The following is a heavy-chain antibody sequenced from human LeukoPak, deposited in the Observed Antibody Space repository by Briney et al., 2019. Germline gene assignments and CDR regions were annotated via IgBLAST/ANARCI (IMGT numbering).Heavy chain of an antibody. J-gene: IGHJ4*02. V-gene: IGHV4-61*02. CDR2: IYASGKT. D-gene: IGHD1-26*01. CDR1: GDSISRGRYY. Sequence: PSETLSLTCTVSGDSISRGRYYWSWVRQPAGKELEWIGRIYASGKTDYNPYTPSLKSRVAMSLDTSKNQVSLYLTSVTAADTAMYFCARSFSEKFYFESWGQGTLVTVSS. CDR3: ARSFSEKFYFES.